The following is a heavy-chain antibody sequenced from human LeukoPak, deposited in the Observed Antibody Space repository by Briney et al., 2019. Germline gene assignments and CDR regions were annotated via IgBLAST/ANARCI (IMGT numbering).Heavy chain of an antibody. V-gene: IGHV4-59*01. D-gene: IGHD6-19*01. CDR1: GGSISNYY. CDR2: IYYSGST. CDR3: ARAAARYSSGWYWFDP. Sequence: SETLSLSCTVSGGSISNYYWNWIRQPPGKGLEWIGYIYYSGSTNYNPSLKSRVTISVDTSKNQFSLKLSSVTAADTAVYYCARAAARYSSGWYWFDPWGQGTLVTVSS. J-gene: IGHJ5*02.